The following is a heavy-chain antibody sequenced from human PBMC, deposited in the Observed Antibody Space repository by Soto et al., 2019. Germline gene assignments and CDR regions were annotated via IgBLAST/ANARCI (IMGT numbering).Heavy chain of an antibody. CDR3: AGLDYIEGAD. CDR2: INPNSGST. Sequence: QVQLVQSGAEVKKPGASVKVSCKASGYIFTSYYLHWVRQAPGQGLEWMGIINPNSGSTSYAQKFQGKVTMTRDTSTSTVYMELSSLRSEDTAVYYCAGLDYIEGADWGQGTLVSVSS. J-gene: IGHJ4*02. D-gene: IGHD4-4*01. CDR1: GYIFTSYY. V-gene: IGHV1-46*01.